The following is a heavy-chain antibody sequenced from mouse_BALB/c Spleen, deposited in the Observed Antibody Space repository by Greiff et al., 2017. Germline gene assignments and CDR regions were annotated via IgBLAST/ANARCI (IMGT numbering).Heavy chain of an antibody. V-gene: IGHV1-87*01. D-gene: IGHD1-1*01. Sequence: VQLQESGAELARPGASVKLSCKASGYTFTSYWMQWVKQRPGQGLEWIGAIYPGDGDTRYTQKFKGKATLTADKSSSTAYMQLSSLASEDSAVYYCARGHYYGSSYFDYWGQGTTLTVSS. CDR3: ARGHYYGSSYFDY. CDR2: IYPGDGDT. J-gene: IGHJ2*01. CDR1: GYTFTSYW.